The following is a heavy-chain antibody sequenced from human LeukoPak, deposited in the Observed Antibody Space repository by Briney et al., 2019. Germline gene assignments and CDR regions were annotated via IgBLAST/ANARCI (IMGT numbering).Heavy chain of an antibody. D-gene: IGHD2-8*01. CDR3: ARGRYVILMLSHTSNWLDP. CDR1: GYTFTSYD. J-gene: IGHJ5*02. Sequence: ASVKVSCKASGYTFTSYDINWVRQATGQGLEWMGWMNPNIGNTGYAQKFQGRVTMTTNTSISTAYLELSSLRSEDGPVYYCARGRYVILMLSHTSNWLDPWGQGTLVTVSS. CDR2: MNPNIGNT. V-gene: IGHV1-8*01.